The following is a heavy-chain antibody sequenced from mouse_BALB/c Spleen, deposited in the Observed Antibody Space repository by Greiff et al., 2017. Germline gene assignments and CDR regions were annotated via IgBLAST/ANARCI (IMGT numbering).Heavy chain of an antibody. CDR2: INPSNGRT. Sequence: QVQLQQSGAELVKPGASVKLSCKASGYTFTSYWMHWVKQRPGQGLEWIGEINPSNGRTNYNEKFKSKATLTVDKSSSTAYMQLSSLTSEDSAVYYCARHYTGYFDVWGAGTTVTVSS. CDR3: ARHYTGYFDV. CDR1: GYTFTSYW. J-gene: IGHJ1*01. V-gene: IGHV1S81*02. D-gene: IGHD1-2*01.